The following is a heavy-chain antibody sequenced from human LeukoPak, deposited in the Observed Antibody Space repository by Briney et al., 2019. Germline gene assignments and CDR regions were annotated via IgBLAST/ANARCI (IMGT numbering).Heavy chain of an antibody. V-gene: IGHV1-2*02. J-gene: IGHJ4*02. CDR3: ARGGYDFWSGYGLGRFDY. D-gene: IGHD3-3*01. CDR1: GYTFTGYY. Sequence: ASVKVSCKASGYTFTGYYMHWVRQAPGQGLEWMGWINPNSGGTNYAQKFQGRVTMTRDTSISTAYMELSRLRSDDTAVYYCARGGYDFWSGYGLGRFDYWGQGTLVTVSS. CDR2: INPNSGGT.